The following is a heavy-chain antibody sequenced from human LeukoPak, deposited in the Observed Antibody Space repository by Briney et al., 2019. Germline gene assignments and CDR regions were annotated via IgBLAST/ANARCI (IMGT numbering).Heavy chain of an antibody. Sequence: SETLSLTCAVYGGSFSGYYWSWIRQPPGKGLEWIGEINHSGSTNYNPSLKSRVTISVDTSKNQFSLKLSSVTAADTAVYYCARGKVVPAAILRGDYYYMDVWGKGTTVTVSS. J-gene: IGHJ6*03. D-gene: IGHD2-2*01. CDR3: ARGKVVPAAILRGDYYYMDV. CDR2: INHSGST. V-gene: IGHV4-34*01. CDR1: GGSFSGYY.